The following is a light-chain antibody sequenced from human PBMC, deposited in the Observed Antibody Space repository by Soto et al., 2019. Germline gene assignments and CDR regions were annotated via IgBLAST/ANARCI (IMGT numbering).Light chain of an antibody. CDR2: GAS. Sequence: EIVLTQSPGTLSLSPGERATLSCRASQSLSSNYLAWYQQKPGQALRLLIYGASSRATGIPDRFSGSGSGTDFTLTIVRLEPEDFAVYYCQQYGSSVRTFGQGTKLEIK. CDR3: QQYGSSVRT. CDR1: QSLSSNY. V-gene: IGKV3-20*01. J-gene: IGKJ2*01.